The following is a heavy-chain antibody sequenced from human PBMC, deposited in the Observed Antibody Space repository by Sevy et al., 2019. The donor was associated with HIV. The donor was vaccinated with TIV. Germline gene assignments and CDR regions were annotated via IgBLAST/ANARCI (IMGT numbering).Heavy chain of an antibody. CDR3: TTREANYDFWSGLARSYYGMYV. CDR1: GFTFSNAW. J-gene: IGHJ6*02. Sequence: GGSLRLSCAASGFTFSNAWMNWVRQAPGKGLEWVGRIKSKTDGGTTDYAAPVKGRFTISRDDSKNTLYLQMNSLKTEDTAVYYCTTREANYDFWSGLARSYYGMYVWGQGTTVTVSS. CDR2: IKSKTDGGTT. D-gene: IGHD3-3*01. V-gene: IGHV3-15*07.